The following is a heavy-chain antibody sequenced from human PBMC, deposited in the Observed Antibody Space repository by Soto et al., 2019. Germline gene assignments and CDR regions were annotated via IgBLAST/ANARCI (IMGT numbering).Heavy chain of an antibody. CDR2: IYSGSTT. D-gene: IGHD3-10*01. J-gene: IGHJ4*02. V-gene: IGHV3-66*01. Sequence: EVQLVESGGGVVQPGGSLRFSCAASGLSVGNNYMSWVRQAPGKGLEWVSVIYSGSTTHYADSVKGRFSISRDSSRNTVYLQMNSLRVEDTAVYHCARGYWVQGYGAGTYFDYWGQGTLVTVSS. CDR1: GLSVGNNY. CDR3: ARGYWVQGYGAGTYFDY.